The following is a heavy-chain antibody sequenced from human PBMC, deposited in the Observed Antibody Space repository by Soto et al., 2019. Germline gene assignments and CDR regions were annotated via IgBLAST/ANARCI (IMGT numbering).Heavy chain of an antibody. V-gene: IGHV3-43*01. Sequence: GWSLRLSCASSVFTFDDYTMHWVRQAPGKGLEWVSLISWDGGSTYYADSVKGRFTISRDNSKNSLYLQMNSLRTEDTALYYCAKDRDDFWSGYSHAFDYWGQGTLVTVSS. J-gene: IGHJ4*02. CDR3: AKDRDDFWSGYSHAFDY. CDR1: VFTFDDYT. CDR2: ISWDGGST. D-gene: IGHD3-3*01.